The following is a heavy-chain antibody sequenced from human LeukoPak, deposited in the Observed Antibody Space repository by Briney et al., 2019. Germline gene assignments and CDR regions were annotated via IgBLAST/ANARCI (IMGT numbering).Heavy chain of an antibody. CDR3: AKTGDTAMAYFDY. V-gene: IGHV3-30*18. CDR2: ISYDGSNK. J-gene: IGHJ4*02. D-gene: IGHD5-18*01. CDR1: GFTFSSYG. Sequence: GGSLRLSCAASGFTFSSYGMHWVRQAPGKGLEWVAVISYDGSNKYYADSVKGRFAISRDNSKNTLYLQMNSLRAEDTAVYYCAKTGDTAMAYFDYWGQGTLVTVSS.